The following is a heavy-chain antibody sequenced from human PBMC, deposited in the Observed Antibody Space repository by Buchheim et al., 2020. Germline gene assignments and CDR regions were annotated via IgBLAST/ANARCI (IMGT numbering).Heavy chain of an antibody. D-gene: IGHD3-22*01. CDR2: IYYSGST. V-gene: IGHV4-30-4*01. CDR1: GGSISSGDYY. Sequence: QVQLQESGPGLVKPSQTLSLTCTVSGGSISSGDYYWSWIRQPPGKGLEWIGYIYYSGSTYYNPSLKSRVTISVDTSKNQFSLKPSSVTAADTAVYYCARARSDGYYYDSSGFFDPWGQGTL. CDR3: ARARSDGYYYDSSGFFDP. J-gene: IGHJ5*02.